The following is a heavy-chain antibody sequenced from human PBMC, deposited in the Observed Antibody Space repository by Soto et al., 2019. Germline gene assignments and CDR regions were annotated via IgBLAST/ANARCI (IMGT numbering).Heavy chain of an antibody. CDR3: ARDELLWFGELYYYYGMDV. V-gene: IGHV4-59*01. J-gene: IGHJ6*02. CDR1: GGSISSYY. D-gene: IGHD3-10*01. Sequence: QVQLQESGPGLVKPSETLSLTCTVSGGSISSYYWSWIRQPPGKGLEWIGYIYYSGSTNYNPSLKSRVTISVDTSKNQFSLKLSSVTAADTAVYYCARDELLWFGELYYYYGMDVWGQGTTVTVSS. CDR2: IYYSGST.